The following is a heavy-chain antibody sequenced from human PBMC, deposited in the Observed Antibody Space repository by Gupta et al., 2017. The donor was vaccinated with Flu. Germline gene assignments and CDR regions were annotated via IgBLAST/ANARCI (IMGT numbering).Heavy chain of an antibody. CDR1: GGSISSGGYY. J-gene: IGHJ5*02. CDR3: ARGTVGYCSSTSCLGRVGYPRQFDP. CDR2: IYYSGST. D-gene: IGHD2-2*01. V-gene: IGHV4-31*03. Sequence: QVQLQESGPGLVKPSQTLSLTCTVSGGSISSGGYYWSWIRQHPGKGLEWLGYIYYSGSTYYNPSLKSRVTISVDTSKNQFSLKLSSVTAADTAVYYCARGTVGYCSSTSCLGRVGYPRQFDPWGQGTLVTVSS.